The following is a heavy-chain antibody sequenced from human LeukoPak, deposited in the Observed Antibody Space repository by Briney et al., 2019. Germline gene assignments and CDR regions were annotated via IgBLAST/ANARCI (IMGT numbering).Heavy chain of an antibody. CDR2: ISYDGSNK. CDR1: GFTFSSYG. D-gene: IGHD3-3*01. J-gene: IGHJ4*02. CDR3: AKGPFWSDSSPPYDY. V-gene: IGHV3-30*18. Sequence: GGSLRLSCAASGFTFSSYGMHWVRQAPGKGLEWVAVISYDGSNKYYADSVKGRFTISRDNSKNTLYLQMNSLRAEDTAVYYCAKGPFWSDSSPPYDYWGQGTLVTVSS.